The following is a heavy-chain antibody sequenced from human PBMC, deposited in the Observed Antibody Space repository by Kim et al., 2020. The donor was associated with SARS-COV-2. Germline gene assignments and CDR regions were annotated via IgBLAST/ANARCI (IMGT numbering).Heavy chain of an antibody. Sequence: PGGSLRLSCAASGFTFSSYAMHWVRQAPGKGLEWVAVISYDGSNKYYADSVKGRFTISRDNSKNTLYLQMNSLRAEDTAVYYCAKGGLYYYGSGSYSGAFDIWGQGTMVTVSS. V-gene: IGHV3-30*04. CDR3: AKGGLYYYGSGSYSGAFDI. CDR1: GFTFSSYA. CDR2: ISYDGSNK. D-gene: IGHD3-10*01. J-gene: IGHJ3*02.